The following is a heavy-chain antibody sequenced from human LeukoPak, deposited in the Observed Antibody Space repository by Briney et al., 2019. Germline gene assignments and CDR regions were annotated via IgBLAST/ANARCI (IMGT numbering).Heavy chain of an antibody. CDR2: IWYDGSNK. D-gene: IGHD5-18*01. Sequence: GGSLRLSCAASGFTFSSYGMHWVRQAPGKGLEWVAVIWYDGSNKYYADSVKGRFTISRDNSKNTLYLQMNSLRGEDTAVYYCAKDVVDTAMVTWGYYFDYWGQGTLVTVSS. CDR1: GFTFSSYG. J-gene: IGHJ4*02. CDR3: AKDVVDTAMVTWGYYFDY. V-gene: IGHV3-33*06.